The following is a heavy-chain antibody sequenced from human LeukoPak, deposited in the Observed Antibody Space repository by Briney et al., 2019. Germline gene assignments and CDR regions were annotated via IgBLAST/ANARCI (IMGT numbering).Heavy chain of an antibody. D-gene: IGHD6-13*01. CDR2: INRDGSST. J-gene: IGHJ3*02. Sequence: PGGSLRLSCSASGFTFSSYWMHWVRQAPGKGLVWVSRINRDGSSTTYADSVKGRFTFSRDNAKNTLYLQMNSLRAEDTALYYCAKDGTPGYSSSWYAFDIWGQGTMVTVSS. CDR1: GFTFSSYW. V-gene: IGHV3-74*01. CDR3: AKDGTPGYSSSWYAFDI.